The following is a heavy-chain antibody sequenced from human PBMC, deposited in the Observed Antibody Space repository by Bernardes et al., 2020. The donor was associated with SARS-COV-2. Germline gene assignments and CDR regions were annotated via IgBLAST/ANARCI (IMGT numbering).Heavy chain of an antibody. J-gene: IGHJ4*02. CDR2: IYYSGST. CDR1: GGSISNTNCY. Sequence: SETLSLTCTVSGGSISNTNCYWGWIRQPPGKGLEWIGYIYYSGSTYYNPSLKSRVTTSVDTSKTQFSLNLRSVTAADTAVYYCAGHLLSRQIDYWGQGILVTVSP. V-gene: IGHV4-39*01. D-gene: IGHD3-16*02. CDR3: AGHLLSRQIDY.